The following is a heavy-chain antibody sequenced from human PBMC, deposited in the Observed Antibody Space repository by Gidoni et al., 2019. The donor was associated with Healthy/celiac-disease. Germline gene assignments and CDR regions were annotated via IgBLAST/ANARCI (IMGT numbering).Heavy chain of an antibody. V-gene: IGHV3-23*01. D-gene: IGHD3-22*01. Sequence: EVLLLVSGGGLVQPGGSLRLSCAASGFTSCSYALSWVRQVPGKWLGWVSAIRGSGGSTDYEDSVKSRFTIARDNSKNTLYLQMNSLRAEDTAVYYCAKGYYYDSSGYYPEYYYYYYGMDVWGQGTTVTVSS. CDR2: IRGSGGST. CDR1: GFTSCSYA. J-gene: IGHJ6*02. CDR3: AKGYYYDSSGYYPEYYYYYYGMDV.